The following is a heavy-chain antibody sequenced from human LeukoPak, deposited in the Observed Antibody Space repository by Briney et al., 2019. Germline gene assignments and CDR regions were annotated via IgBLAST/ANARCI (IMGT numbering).Heavy chain of an antibody. CDR1: GYTFTSYD. V-gene: IGHV1-8*01. J-gene: IGHJ3*02. CDR3: ASGYDFWSGYYEYDAFDI. Sequence: ASVKVSCKASGYTFTSYDINWVRQATGQGLEWMGRMNPNSGNTGYAQKFQGRVTMTRNTSISIAYMELSSLRSEDTAVYYCASGYDFWSGYYEYDAFDIWGQGTMVTVSS. D-gene: IGHD3-3*01. CDR2: MNPNSGNT.